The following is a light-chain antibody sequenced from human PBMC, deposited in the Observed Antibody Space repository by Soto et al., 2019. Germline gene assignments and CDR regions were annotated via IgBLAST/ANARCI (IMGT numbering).Light chain of an antibody. CDR3: QQYNSWRPSVVS. V-gene: IGKV3-15*01. Sequence: EIVMTQSPATLSVSPGERATLSCRATQSVSSNLAWYQQKPGQAPRLLIYGASTRATGIPARFSGSGSGTELTLTISSLQSEDFAVSYCQQYNSWRPSVVSFGQGTKLEIK. CDR2: GAS. J-gene: IGKJ2*01. CDR1: QSVSSN.